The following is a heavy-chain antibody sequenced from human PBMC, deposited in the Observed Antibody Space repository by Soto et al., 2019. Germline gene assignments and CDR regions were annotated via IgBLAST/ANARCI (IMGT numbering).Heavy chain of an antibody. D-gene: IGHD2-15*01. CDR2: INLNSGGT. CDR3: ARDAISVLTPYFDN. J-gene: IGHJ4*02. V-gene: IGHV1-2*02. Sequence: GASVKVYCKASGFTFTGYFMHWVRQAPGQGLEWKGWINLNSGGTKYAQKYKGRGTMIRDTSISTAYMELGSLTSDVTSVYYCARDAISVLTPYFDNWGQGTPVTVSS. CDR1: GFTFTGYF.